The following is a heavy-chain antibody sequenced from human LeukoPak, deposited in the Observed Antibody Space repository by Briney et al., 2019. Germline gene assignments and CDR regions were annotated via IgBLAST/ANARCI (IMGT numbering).Heavy chain of an antibody. D-gene: IGHD1-26*01. CDR3: ARGRSNYYGMDV. CDR2: IYYNGNT. V-gene: IGHV4-59*01. J-gene: IGHJ6*02. Sequence: ASETLSLTCTVSSGSISSYYWNWIRRPPGEGLEWIGYIYYNGNTNYSPSLKSRVTMSVDTSKNLFSLKVSSVTAADTAVYYCARGRSNYYGMDVWGQGTTVTVSS. CDR1: SGSISSYY.